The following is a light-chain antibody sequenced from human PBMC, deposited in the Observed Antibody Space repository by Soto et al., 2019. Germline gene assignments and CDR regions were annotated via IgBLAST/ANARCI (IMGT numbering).Light chain of an antibody. V-gene: IGLV2-14*01. CDR2: EVS. Sequence: QSVLTQPASVSGSPGQSITIPCTGTSSDVGGYNYVSWYQQHPGKAPKLMIYEVSNRPSGVSNRFSGSKSGNTASLTISGLQAEDEADYDCSSYTSSSTRVFGGGTKLTVL. J-gene: IGLJ3*02. CDR3: SSYTSSSTRV. CDR1: SSDVGGYNY.